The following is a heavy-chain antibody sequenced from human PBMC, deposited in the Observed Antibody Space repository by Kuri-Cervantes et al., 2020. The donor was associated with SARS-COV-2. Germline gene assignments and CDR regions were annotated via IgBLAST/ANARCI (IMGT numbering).Heavy chain of an antibody. CDR1: GFTFTNHA. J-gene: IGHJ4*02. Sequence: GESLKISCTASGFTFTNHATSWVRQAPGKGLEWVSVIPSGGNSYYPISVRGRFTISRDNSKNTVYLEMNTLRAEDTARYYCVSGEDTSTPDFDHWGLGTLVTVSS. V-gene: IGHV3-23*03. CDR3: VSGEDTSTPDFDH. CDR2: IPSGGNS. D-gene: IGHD3-10*02.